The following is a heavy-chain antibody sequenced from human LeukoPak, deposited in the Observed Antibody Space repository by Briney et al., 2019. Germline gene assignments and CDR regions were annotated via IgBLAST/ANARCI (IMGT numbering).Heavy chain of an antibody. CDR1: GFTFNNCG. CDR2: ITTGGDNK. J-gene: IGHJ4*02. V-gene: IGHV3-23*01. Sequence: GGSLRLSCAASGFTFNNCGMSWVRQALGKGLEWVSTITTGGDNKYYADSVKGRFTISRDNSKNTLILQMSSLRAEDSALYYCAKGATRGYYLALDFWGQGALVTVSS. CDR3: AKGATRGYYLALDF. D-gene: IGHD2-15*01.